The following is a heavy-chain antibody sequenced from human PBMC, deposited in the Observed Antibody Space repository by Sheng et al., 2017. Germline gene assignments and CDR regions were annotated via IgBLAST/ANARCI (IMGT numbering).Heavy chain of an antibody. D-gene: IGHD2-15*01. CDR3: ASLGYCSGGSCSPDY. J-gene: IGHJ4*02. CDR1: GGSISSSSYY. CDR2: IYYSGST. Sequence: QLQLQESGPGLVKPSETLSLTCTVSGGSISSSSYYWGWIRQPPGKGLEWIGSIYYSGSTYYNPSLKSRVTISVDTSKNQFSLKLSSVTAADTAVYYCASLGYCSGGSCSPDYWGQGTLVTVSS. V-gene: IGHV4-39*07.